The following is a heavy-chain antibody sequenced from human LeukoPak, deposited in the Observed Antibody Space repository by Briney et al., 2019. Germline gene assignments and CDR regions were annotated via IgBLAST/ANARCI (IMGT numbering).Heavy chain of an antibody. CDR2: ITPIFGIA. V-gene: IGHV1-69*04. J-gene: IGHJ6*02. CDR3: ADEMGRGCSYGPAPNGMDV. D-gene: IGHD5-18*01. Sequence: SVKVSCKASGGTFSSYAISWVRQAPGQGLEWMGRITPIFGIANYAQKFQGRVTITADKSTSTAYMELSSLSSEDTAVYYCADEMGRGCSYGPAPNGMDVWGQGTTVTVSS. CDR1: GGTFSSYA.